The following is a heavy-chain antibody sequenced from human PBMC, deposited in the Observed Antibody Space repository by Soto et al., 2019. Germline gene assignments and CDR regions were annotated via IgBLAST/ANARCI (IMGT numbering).Heavy chain of an antibody. J-gene: IGHJ4*02. V-gene: IGHV3-43*01. CDR3: AKGVYSSGWYYFDY. D-gene: IGHD6-19*01. Sequence: EVQLVESGGVVVQPGGSLRLSCAASGFTFDDYTMHWVRQAPGKGLEWVSLISWDGGSTYYADSVKGRFTISRDNSKSSLYLQMNSLRTEDTALYYCAKGVYSSGWYYFDYWGQGTLVTVSS. CDR1: GFTFDDYT. CDR2: ISWDGGST.